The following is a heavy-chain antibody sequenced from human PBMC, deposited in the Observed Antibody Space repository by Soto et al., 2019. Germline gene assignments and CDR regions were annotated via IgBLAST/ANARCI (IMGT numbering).Heavy chain of an antibody. J-gene: IGHJ4*02. V-gene: IGHV1-18*01. CDR3: ARDTRGGGAARFDF. CDR1: GYTFSNYG. CDR2: ISAYNGNI. Sequence: ASVKVSCKASGYTFSNYGISWVRQAPGQGLEWMGWISAYNGNIKFAQKVQGRVTMTTDTFTGTAYMELRSLRSDDTAVYYCARDTRGGGAARFDFWGQGTLVIVSS. D-gene: IGHD3-16*01.